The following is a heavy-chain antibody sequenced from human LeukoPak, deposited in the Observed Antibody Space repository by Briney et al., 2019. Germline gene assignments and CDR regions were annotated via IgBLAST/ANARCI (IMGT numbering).Heavy chain of an antibody. Sequence: GGSLRLSCAASGFTFSSYWMQWVRQVPGKGLVWVSRINSDGSSTRYADSVKGRFTISRDNAKNTLYLQMNSLRAEDTAVYYCARDLRVGAISFDYWGQGTLVTVSS. CDR2: INSDGSST. D-gene: IGHD1-26*01. V-gene: IGHV3-74*01. J-gene: IGHJ4*02. CDR3: ARDLRVGAISFDY. CDR1: GFTFSSYW.